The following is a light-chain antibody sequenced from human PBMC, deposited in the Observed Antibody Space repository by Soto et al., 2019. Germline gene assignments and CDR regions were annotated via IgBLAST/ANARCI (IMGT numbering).Light chain of an antibody. Sequence: DIVMTQSPDSLALSLGDRSTINCNSSQSVLYSSNNKSYLAWYQQKPGQPPNQLIYWASTRESGVPDRFSGSGSGTDFTLTISSLQAEDVAVYFCQQYYSTPRTFGQGTKVDI. J-gene: IGKJ1*01. CDR1: QSVLYSSNNKSY. V-gene: IGKV4-1*01. CDR3: QQYYSTPRT. CDR2: WAS.